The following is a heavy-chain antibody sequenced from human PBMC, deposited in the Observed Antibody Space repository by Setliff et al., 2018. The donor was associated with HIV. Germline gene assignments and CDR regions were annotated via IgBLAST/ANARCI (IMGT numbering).Heavy chain of an antibody. V-gene: IGHV3-33*01. CDR3: ARGRGITLIAEFDY. CDR2: IWYDGSNK. J-gene: IGHJ4*02. D-gene: IGHD3-22*01. Sequence: GGSLRLSCAASGFTFSTYGMYWVRQAPGKGLEWVAVIWYDGSNKYYEDSVQGRFTISRDNSKNTLYLQMNSLRAEDTAVYYCARGRGITLIAEFDYWGQGTVVTVSS. CDR1: GFTFSTYG.